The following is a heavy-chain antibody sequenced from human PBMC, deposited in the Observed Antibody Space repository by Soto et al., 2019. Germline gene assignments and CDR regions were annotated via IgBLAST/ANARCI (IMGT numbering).Heavy chain of an antibody. V-gene: IGHV3-23*01. CDR1: GFTFRSYG. CDR3: AKGGVAAARGYFDH. Sequence: EVQLLESGGGLVKPGGSLRLSCAASGFTFRSYGLSWVRQAPGKGLEWVSDISGSGSVTNYADSVKGRFTISRDNSNNTLSLQMDSLRVEDTAVYYCAKGGVAAARGYFDHWGQGTRVTVSS. J-gene: IGHJ4*02. CDR2: ISGSGSVT. D-gene: IGHD6-13*01.